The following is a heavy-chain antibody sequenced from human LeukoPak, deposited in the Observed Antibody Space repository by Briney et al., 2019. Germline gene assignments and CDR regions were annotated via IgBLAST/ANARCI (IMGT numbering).Heavy chain of an antibody. J-gene: IGHJ6*02. CDR2: ISSSGSTI. V-gene: IGHV3-48*03. CDR1: GFTFSSYE. CDR3: AKSLIPVATIDEAYYYYYGMDV. D-gene: IGHD5-12*01. Sequence: PGGSLRLSCAASGFTFSSYEMNWVRQAPGKGLEWLSYISSSGSTIYYADSVKGRFTISRDNSKNTLYLQMNSLRAEDTAVYYCAKSLIPVATIDEAYYYYYGMDVWGQGTTVTVSS.